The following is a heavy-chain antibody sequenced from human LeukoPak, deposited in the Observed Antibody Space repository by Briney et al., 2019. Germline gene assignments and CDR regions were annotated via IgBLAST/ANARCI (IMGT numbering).Heavy chain of an antibody. CDR2: IYSSGST. Sequence: PSETLSLTCTVSGGSITSGTYYWSWIRQHPGKGLEWIGYIYSSGSTFYNPSLKSRVSISVDTSENQFSLKMTSVTAADTALYYCARSREAGVVLVWGQGTTVTVSS. CDR3: ARSREAGVVLV. CDR1: GGSITSGTYY. J-gene: IGHJ6*02. V-gene: IGHV4-31*03. D-gene: IGHD3-3*01.